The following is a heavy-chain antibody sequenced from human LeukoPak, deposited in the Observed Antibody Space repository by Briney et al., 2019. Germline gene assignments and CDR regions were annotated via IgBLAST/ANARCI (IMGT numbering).Heavy chain of an antibody. Sequence: ASVXXXXXASGYTFTSYAXXXXRQAXGQRLXXXXXXNAGNGNTKTSEKLQGRVSITWDTSASTAYMELSSLRTEDTAVYFCSRGMTLVRGDHHYFDYWGQGTLVTVSS. V-gene: IGHV1-3*01. D-gene: IGHD3-10*01. J-gene: IGHJ4*02. CDR1: GYTFTSYA. CDR2: XNAGNGNT. CDR3: SRGMTLVRGDHHYFDY.